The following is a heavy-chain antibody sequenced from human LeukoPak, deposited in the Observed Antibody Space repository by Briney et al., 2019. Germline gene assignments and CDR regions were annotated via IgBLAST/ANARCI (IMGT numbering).Heavy chain of an antibody. V-gene: IGHV3-23*01. CDR3: AKDGSYFSGYDEN. D-gene: IGHD5-12*01. CDR2: ISGSGGST. CDR1: GFTFSSYA. Sequence: LGGSLRLSCAASGFTFSSYAMSWVRQAPGKGLEWVSAISGSGGSTYYADSVKGRFTISRDNSKNTLYLQMNSLRAEDTAVYYCAKDGSYFSGYDENWGQGTLVTVSS. J-gene: IGHJ4*02.